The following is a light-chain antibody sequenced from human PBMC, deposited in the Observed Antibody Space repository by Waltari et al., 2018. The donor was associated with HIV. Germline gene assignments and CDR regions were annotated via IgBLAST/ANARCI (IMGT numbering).Light chain of an antibody. J-gene: IGLJ3*02. V-gene: IGLV1-44*01. CDR2: SNN. CDR1: SSSIGSNT. Sequence: QSVLTQPPSASGTPGQRVTISCSGSSSSIGSNTVNWFQQLPGTAPKLLIYSNNQPPSGVPDRFPGSKSGTSASLAISGLQSEDEADYYCAAWDDSLNGFWVFGGGTKLTVL. CDR3: AAWDDSLNGFWV.